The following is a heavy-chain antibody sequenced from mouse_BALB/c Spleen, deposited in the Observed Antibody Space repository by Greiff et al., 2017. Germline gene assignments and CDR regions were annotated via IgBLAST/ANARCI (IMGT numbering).Heavy chain of an antibody. Sequence: VQLQQSGAELVRPGALVKLSCKASGFNIKDYYMHWVKQRPEQGLEWIGWIDPENGNTIYDPKFQGKASITADTSSNTAYLQLSSLTSEDTAVYYCAYYGSTHFEYWGQGTTRTVSS. CDR2: IDPENGNT. V-gene: IGHV14-1*02. CDR1: GFNIKDYY. CDR3: AYYGSTHFEY. J-gene: IGHJ2*01. D-gene: IGHD1-1*01.